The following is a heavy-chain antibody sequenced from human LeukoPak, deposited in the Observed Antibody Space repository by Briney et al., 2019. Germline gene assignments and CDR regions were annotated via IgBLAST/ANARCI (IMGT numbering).Heavy chain of an antibody. J-gene: IGHJ3*02. CDR1: GGSFSGYY. CDR3: ARVPLEERELLDAFDI. D-gene: IGHD1-26*01. Sequence: SETLSLTCAVYGGSFSGYYWSWIRQPPGKGLEWIGEINHSGSTNYNPSLKSRVTISVDTSKNQFSLKLSSVTAADTAVYYCARVPLEERELLDAFDIWGQGTMVTVSS. V-gene: IGHV4-34*01. CDR2: INHSGST.